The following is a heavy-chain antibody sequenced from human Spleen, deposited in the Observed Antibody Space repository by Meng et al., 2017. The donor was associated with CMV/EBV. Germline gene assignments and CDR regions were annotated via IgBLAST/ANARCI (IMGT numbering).Heavy chain of an antibody. CDR1: GFTFSSYG. Sequence: GGSLRLSCAASGFTFSSYGMHWVRQAPGKGLEWVSSISSSSSYIYYADSVKGRFTISRDNAKNSLYLQMNSLRAEDTAVYYCARVRGNSGFDYWGQGTLVTVSS. CDR2: ISSSSSYI. D-gene: IGHD4-23*01. CDR3: ARVRGNSGFDY. V-gene: IGHV3-21*01. J-gene: IGHJ4*02.